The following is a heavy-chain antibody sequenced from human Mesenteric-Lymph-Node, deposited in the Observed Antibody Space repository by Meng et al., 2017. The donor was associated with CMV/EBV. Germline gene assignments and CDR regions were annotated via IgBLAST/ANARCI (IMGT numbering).Heavy chain of an antibody. D-gene: IGHD3-10*01. Sequence: ASVKVSCKASGYTFTSYYMHWVRQAPGQGLEWMGWISTYNGDTNYAQKVQGRVTVTTDTSTSTSYMELRSLRVDDTAIYYCARDHIRVIWFGASGLDVWGQGTTVTVSS. V-gene: IGHV1-18*04. CDR1: GYTFTSYY. J-gene: IGHJ6*02. CDR2: ISTYNGDT. CDR3: ARDHIRVIWFGASGLDV.